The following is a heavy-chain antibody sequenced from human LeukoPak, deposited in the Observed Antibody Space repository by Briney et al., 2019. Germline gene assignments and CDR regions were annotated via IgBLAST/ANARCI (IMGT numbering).Heavy chain of an antibody. J-gene: IGHJ3*02. CDR3: ARVYDILTGYYNEAFDI. Sequence: GGSLLLSCAASGFTFSSYSMNWVRQAPGKGLEWVSSISSSSSYIYYADSVKGRFTISRDNAKNSLYLQMNSLRAEDTAVYYCARVYDILTGYYNEAFDIWGQGTMVTVSS. V-gene: IGHV3-21*01. CDR2: ISSSSSYI. CDR1: GFTFSSYS. D-gene: IGHD3-9*01.